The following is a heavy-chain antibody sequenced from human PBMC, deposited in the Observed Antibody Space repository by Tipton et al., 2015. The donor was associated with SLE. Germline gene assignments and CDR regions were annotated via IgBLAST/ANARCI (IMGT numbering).Heavy chain of an antibody. V-gene: IGHV3-49*04. D-gene: IGHD2-15*01. CDR3: TRMTCSGGTCPDEF. CDR1: GFSFGDYA. J-gene: IGHJ4*02. Sequence: SLRLSCTASGFSFGDYAMSWVRQAPGKGLEWVGFIRSKDYGGTPEYAASVRGRFTISGDDFKSIAYLQMNGLKTEDTAVYYCTRMTCSGGTCPDEFWGQGTLVTVSS. CDR2: IRSKDYGGTP.